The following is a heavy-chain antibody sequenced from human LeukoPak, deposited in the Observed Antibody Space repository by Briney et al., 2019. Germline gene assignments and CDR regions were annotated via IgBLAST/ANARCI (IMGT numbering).Heavy chain of an antibody. Sequence: PSETLSLTCAVYGGSFSGYYWSWIRQPPGKGLEWIGEINHSGSTNYNPSLKSRVTISVDTSKNQFSLKLSSVTAADTAVYYCARANGYNGGGTDYWGQGTLVTVSS. D-gene: IGHD5-24*01. CDR2: INHSGST. V-gene: IGHV4-34*01. CDR3: ARANGYNGGGTDY. J-gene: IGHJ4*02. CDR1: GGSFSGYY.